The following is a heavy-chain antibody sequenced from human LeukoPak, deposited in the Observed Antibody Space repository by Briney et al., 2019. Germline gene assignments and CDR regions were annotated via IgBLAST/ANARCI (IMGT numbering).Heavy chain of an antibody. CDR3: ARGILL. CDR1: GYSISSDYF. J-gene: IGHJ4*02. Sequence: SETLSLTCAVSGYSISSDYFWGWIRQPPGKGLEYIGAIYHSGSTYHNPSLKSRVIISVDTSNNQFSLKLNSVTAADTAVYCCARGILLWGQGTLVTVSS. CDR2: IYHSGST. V-gene: IGHV4-38-2*01. D-gene: IGHD2-15*01.